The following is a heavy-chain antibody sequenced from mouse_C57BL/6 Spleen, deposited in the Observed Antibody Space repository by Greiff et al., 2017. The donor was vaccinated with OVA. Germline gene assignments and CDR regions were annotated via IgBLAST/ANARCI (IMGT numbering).Heavy chain of an antibody. Sequence: VQLQESGAELVKPGASVKISCKASGYAFSSYWMNWVKQRPGKGLEWIGQIYPGDGDTNYNGKFKGKATLTADKSSSTAYMQLSSLTSEDSAVYFCARAYDGYWFAYWGQGTLVTVSA. D-gene: IGHD2-3*01. J-gene: IGHJ3*01. V-gene: IGHV1-80*01. CDR3: ARAYDGYWFAY. CDR1: GYAFSSYW. CDR2: IYPGDGDT.